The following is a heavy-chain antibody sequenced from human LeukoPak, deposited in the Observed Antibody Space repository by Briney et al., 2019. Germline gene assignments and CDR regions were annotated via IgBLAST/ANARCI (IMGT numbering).Heavy chain of an antibody. J-gene: IGHJ4*02. CDR2: ISSSGSTI. D-gene: IGHD3-16*02. V-gene: IGHV3-48*03. CDR1: GFTFSSYE. CDR3: ARGSYLTFDY. Sequence: PGGSLRLSCAASGFTFSSYEMNWVRQAPGKGLEWVSYISSSGSTIYYADSVKGRFTISRDNAKNSLHLQMNSLRAEDTAVYYCARGSYLTFDYWGQGTLVTVSS.